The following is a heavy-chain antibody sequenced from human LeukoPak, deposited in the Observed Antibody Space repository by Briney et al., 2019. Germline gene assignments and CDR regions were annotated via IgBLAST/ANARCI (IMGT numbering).Heavy chain of an antibody. D-gene: IGHD3-22*01. Sequence: GESLKISCKTSGFIFTDYWIGWARQVPGKGLEWVGIIYPRDSDTDYSPSFRGHVTISADKSANTAYLQWTSLKASDTAMYYCARLRYHYDYGRYWGQGSLVIVSS. V-gene: IGHV5-51*01. J-gene: IGHJ4*01. CDR3: ARLRYHYDYGRY. CDR1: GFIFTDYW. CDR2: IYPRDSDT.